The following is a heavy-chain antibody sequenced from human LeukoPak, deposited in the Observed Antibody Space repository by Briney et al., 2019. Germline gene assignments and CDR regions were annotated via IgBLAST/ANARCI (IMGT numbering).Heavy chain of an antibody. CDR3: ARVGYSYGTKNYFDY. CDR2: IKQDGSEK. D-gene: IGHD5-18*01. CDR1: GFTFSSYW. J-gene: IGHJ4*02. V-gene: IGHV3-7*01. Sequence: PGGSLRLSCAASGFTFSSYWMSWVRQAPGKGLEWVANIKQDGSEKYYVDSVKGRFTISRDNAKSSLYLQMNSLRAEDTAVYYCARVGYSYGTKNYFDYWGQGTLVTVSS.